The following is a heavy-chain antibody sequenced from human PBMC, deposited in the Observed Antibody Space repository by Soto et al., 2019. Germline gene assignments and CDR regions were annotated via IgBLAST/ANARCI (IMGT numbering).Heavy chain of an antibody. CDR1: GFTFSSYS. V-gene: IGHV3-21*01. J-gene: IGHJ4*02. CDR3: ARVPQRRKDLDY. CDR2: ISSSSSYI. Sequence: EVQLVESGGGLVKPGGSLRLSCAASGFTFSSYSMNWVRQAPGKGLEWVSSISSSSSYIYYADSVKGRFTISRDNAKNSLYLQMNSLGAEDTAVYYCARVPQRRKDLDYWGQGTLVTVSS.